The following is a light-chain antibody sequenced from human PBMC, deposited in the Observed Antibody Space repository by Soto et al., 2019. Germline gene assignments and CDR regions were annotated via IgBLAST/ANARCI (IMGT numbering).Light chain of an antibody. J-gene: IGLJ2*01. V-gene: IGLV2-23*01. CDR1: SSDVGSYNL. Sequence: QSALTQPASVSGSPGQSITISCTGTSSDVGSYNLVSWYQQHPGKAPKLMIYEGSKRPSGLSNRFSGSKSGNTASLTISGLQAEDEADYYCCSYAGSSTSGVVFGGGTKLTVL. CDR3: CSYAGSSTSGVV. CDR2: EGS.